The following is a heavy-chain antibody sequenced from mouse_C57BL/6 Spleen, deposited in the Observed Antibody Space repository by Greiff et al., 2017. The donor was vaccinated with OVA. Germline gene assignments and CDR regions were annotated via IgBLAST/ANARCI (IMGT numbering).Heavy chain of an antibody. J-gene: IGHJ3*01. Sequence: VQLQQSGAELVRPGASVKLSCTASGFNIKDDYMHWVKQRPEQGLEWIGWIDPENGDTEYASKFQGKATITADTSSNTAYLQLSSLTSEDTAVYYCTTGDYYGSSSAWFAYWGQGTLVTVSA. CDR3: TTGDYYGSSSAWFAY. V-gene: IGHV14-4*01. D-gene: IGHD1-1*01. CDR2: IDPENGDT. CDR1: GFNIKDDY.